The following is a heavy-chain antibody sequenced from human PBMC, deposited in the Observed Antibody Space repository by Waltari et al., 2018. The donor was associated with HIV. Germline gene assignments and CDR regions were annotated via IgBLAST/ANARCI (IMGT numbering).Heavy chain of an antibody. D-gene: IGHD3-10*01. CDR2: INHSGNT. CDR3: ARAPSYYNSGSQSFDY. Sequence: QAQLQQWGAGLLKPSETLSLTCAVYGESFSGYYWNWIRQPPGRGLAWIGEINHSGNTNYNPSLESRVTSSVATSKNQFSLNLTAVTAADTAVYYCARAPSYYNSGSQSFDYWGRGNLLTVSS. V-gene: IGHV4-34*01. J-gene: IGHJ4*01. CDR1: GESFSGYY.